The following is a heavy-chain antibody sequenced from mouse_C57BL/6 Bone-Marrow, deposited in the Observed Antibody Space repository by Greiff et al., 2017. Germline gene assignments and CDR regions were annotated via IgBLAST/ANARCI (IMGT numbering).Heavy chain of an antibody. CDR1: GYTFTSYW. CDR2: IDPSDSYT. V-gene: IGHV1-50*01. Sequence: VQLQQPGAELVKPGASVKLSCKASGYTFTSYWMQWVKQRPGQGLEWIGEIDPSDSYTNYNQKFKGKATLTVYTSSSTAYMQLSSLTSEDSAVYYCARNYPAWFAYWGQGTLVTVSA. CDR3: ARNYPAWFAY. J-gene: IGHJ3*01. D-gene: IGHD1-1*02.